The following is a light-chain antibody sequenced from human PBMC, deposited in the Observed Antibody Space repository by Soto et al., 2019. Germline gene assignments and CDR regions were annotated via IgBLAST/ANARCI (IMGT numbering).Light chain of an antibody. CDR1: QSVSSN. V-gene: IGKV3-15*01. J-gene: IGKJ1*01. Sequence: EIVMTQSPATLSVSPGERATLSCRASQSVSSNLAWYQQKPGQAPRLLIYGASTRATGFPARFSGSGSGTEFTLTISSLQSEDSAVYYCQQYSNWPPWTFGQGTKVEIK. CDR2: GAS. CDR3: QQYSNWPPWT.